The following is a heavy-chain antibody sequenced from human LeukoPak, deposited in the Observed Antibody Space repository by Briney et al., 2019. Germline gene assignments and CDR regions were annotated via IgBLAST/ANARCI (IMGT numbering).Heavy chain of an antibody. CDR2: VSNSGDYI. D-gene: IGHD2-8*01. CDR1: GFTFGDYA. J-gene: IGHJ4*02. Sequence: GGSLRLSCTASGFTFGDYAMSWFRQAPGKGLEWVSSVSNSGDYIHYADSVKGRFTISRDNSKNSPYLQMNSLRAEDTAVYYCARALIGYYFDYWGQGTLVTVSS. CDR3: ARALIGYYFDY. V-gene: IGHV3-21*06.